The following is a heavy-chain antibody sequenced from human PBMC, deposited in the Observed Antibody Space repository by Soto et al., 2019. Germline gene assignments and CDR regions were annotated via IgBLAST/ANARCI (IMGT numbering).Heavy chain of an antibody. J-gene: IGHJ5*02. CDR2: IYYSGST. V-gene: IGHV4-59*01. Sequence: SETLSLTCTVSGGSISSYYWSWIRQPPGKGLEWIGYIYYSGSTNYNPSLKSRVTISVDTSKNQFSLKLSSVTAADTAVYYCARVAERYNWFAPWGQGTLVTVSS. CDR3: ARVAERYNWFAP. CDR1: GGSISSYY.